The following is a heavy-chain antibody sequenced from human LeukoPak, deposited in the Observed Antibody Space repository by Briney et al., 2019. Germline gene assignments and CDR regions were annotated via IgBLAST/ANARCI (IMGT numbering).Heavy chain of an antibody. V-gene: IGHV4-39*07. D-gene: IGHD3-22*01. CDR3: ATSDYYDSSGYHTWFDP. CDR1: GGSISSSSYY. CDR2: IYYSGST. J-gene: IGHJ5*02. Sequence: SETLSLTCTVSGGSISSSSYYWGWVRQPPGKGLEWIGNIYYSGSTYYNPSLKSRVTISIDTSRNQFSLKLSSVTAVDTAVYYCATSDYYDSSGYHTWFDPWGQGTLVTVSS.